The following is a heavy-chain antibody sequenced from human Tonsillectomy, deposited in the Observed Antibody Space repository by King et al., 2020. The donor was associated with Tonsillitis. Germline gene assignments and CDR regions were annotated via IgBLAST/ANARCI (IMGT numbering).Heavy chain of an antibody. V-gene: IGHV3-30*18. CDR1: GFTFSSYG. Sequence: VQLVESGGGVVQPGRSLRLSCAASGFTFSSYGMHWVRQAPGKGLEWVAVISYDGSNKYYADSVKGRFTISRDNSKNTLYLQMNSLRAEDTAVYYCAKDHYGMDVWGQGTTVTVS. J-gene: IGHJ6*02. CDR2: ISYDGSNK. CDR3: AKDHYGMDV.